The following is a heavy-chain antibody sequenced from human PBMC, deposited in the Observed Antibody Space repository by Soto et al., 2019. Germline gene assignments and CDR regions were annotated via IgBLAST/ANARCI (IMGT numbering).Heavy chain of an antibody. CDR1: GYTFINFD. V-gene: IGHV1-8*02. CDR3: ARMASAGTLNWFDP. CDR2: MNPGSGKT. D-gene: IGHD6-13*01. J-gene: IGHJ5*02. Sequence: ASVKVSCKASGYTFINFDISWVRQAAGQGREWRGWMNPGSGKTGYASKFQGRVAMTRGASTRTPPLELRSLTSDDTAVYYCARMASAGTLNWFDPWGQGTLVTVSS.